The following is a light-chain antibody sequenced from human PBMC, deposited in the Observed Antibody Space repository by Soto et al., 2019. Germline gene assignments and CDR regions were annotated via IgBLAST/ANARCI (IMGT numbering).Light chain of an antibody. Sequence: QSALPQPRSVSGSPGQSVPISFTGTSSDVGGYNYVSWYQQHPGKAPKLMIYDVSKRPSGVPDRFSGSKSGNTASLTISGLQAEDEADYYCCSYAGSYTYVFGTGTKVTVL. V-gene: IGLV2-11*01. CDR2: DVS. CDR3: CSYAGSYTYV. CDR1: SSDVGGYNY. J-gene: IGLJ1*01.